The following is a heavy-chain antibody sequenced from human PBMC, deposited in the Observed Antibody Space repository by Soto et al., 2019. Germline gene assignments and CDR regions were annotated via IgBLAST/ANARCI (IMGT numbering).Heavy chain of an antibody. CDR1: GGYFIGYY. V-gene: IGHV4-34*01. CDR2: INHSGST. J-gene: IGHJ4*02. CDR3: ARSQRRRDFMVVRGVILPYFDY. Sequence: PSETLSLTCAVYGGYFIGYYWSWIRQPPGKGLEWIGEINHSGSTNYNPSLKSRVTISVDTSKDQFSLKLSSVTAADTAVYYCARSQRRRDFMVVRGVILPYFDYWGQGTLVTVSS. D-gene: IGHD3-10*01.